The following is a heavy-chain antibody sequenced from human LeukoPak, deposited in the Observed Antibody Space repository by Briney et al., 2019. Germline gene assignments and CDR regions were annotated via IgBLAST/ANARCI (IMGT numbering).Heavy chain of an antibody. CDR1: GYTFTSYY. CDR2: INPSGGST. J-gene: IGHJ4*02. Sequence: ASVKVSCKASGYTFTSYYMHWVRQAPGQGLEWMGIINPSGGSTSYAQKFQGRVTMTRDMSTSTVYMELSSLRSEDTAVYYCARDRLYYDILTGYLPPYFDYWGQGTLVTVSS. V-gene: IGHV1-46*01. D-gene: IGHD3-9*01. CDR3: ARDRLYYDILTGYLPPYFDY.